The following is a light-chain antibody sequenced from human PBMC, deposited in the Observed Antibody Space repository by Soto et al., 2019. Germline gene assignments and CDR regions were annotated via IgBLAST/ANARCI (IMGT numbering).Light chain of an antibody. CDR3: QQSYSTPYT. Sequence: DIQMTHSPASLSASVGDRVTITCRASQSISSYLNWYQQKPGKAPKLLIYAASSLQSGVPSRFSGSGSGTDFTLTISGLPPDDFATYYCQQSYSTPYTFRPGTKVNI. V-gene: IGKV1-39*01. CDR1: QSISSY. J-gene: IGKJ2*01. CDR2: AAS.